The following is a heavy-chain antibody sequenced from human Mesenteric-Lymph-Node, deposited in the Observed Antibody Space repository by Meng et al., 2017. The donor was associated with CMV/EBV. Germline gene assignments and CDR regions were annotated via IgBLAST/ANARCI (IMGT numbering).Heavy chain of an antibody. CDR2: ISWNSGSI. CDR1: GFTFDDYA. Sequence: GGSLRLSCGASGFTFDDYAMHWVRQAPGKGLEWVSGISWNSGSIGYADSVKGRFTISRDNARNSLFLQMNSLRAEDTALYYCAKDGARFLDWLLIPMDVWGQGTTVTVSS. D-gene: IGHD3/OR15-3a*01. J-gene: IGHJ6*02. CDR3: AKDGARFLDWLLIPMDV. V-gene: IGHV3-9*01.